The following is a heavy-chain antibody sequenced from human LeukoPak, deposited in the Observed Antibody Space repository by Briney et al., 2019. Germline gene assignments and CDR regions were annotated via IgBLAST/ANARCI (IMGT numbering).Heavy chain of an antibody. CDR3: ARAAGGGWSFRWFNP. D-gene: IGHD1-26*01. Sequence: PSETLSLTCGVSGAYDSIGGHFWRWIRQSAGKGLEWIGRVSKSHDTKFNPSLEDRVSISVDSSKNKFSLILTSVTAADTAIYYCARAAGGGWSFRWFNPWGQGALVTVSS. CDR2: VSKSHDT. CDR1: GAYDSIGGHF. V-gene: IGHV4-61*10. J-gene: IGHJ5*02.